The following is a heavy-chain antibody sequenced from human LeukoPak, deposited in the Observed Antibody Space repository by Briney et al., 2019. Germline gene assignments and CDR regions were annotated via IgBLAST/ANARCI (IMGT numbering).Heavy chain of an antibody. Sequence: GGSLRLSCAASGFTFSSYAMSWVRRAPGKGLEWVSAISGSGGSTYYADSVKGRFTISRDNSKNTLYLQMNSLRAEDTAVYYCAKGVRDCSGGSCYYYYYGMDVWGQGTTVTVSS. CDR1: GFTFSSYA. CDR3: AKGVRDCSGGSCYYYYYGMDV. D-gene: IGHD2-15*01. CDR2: ISGSGGST. V-gene: IGHV3-23*01. J-gene: IGHJ6*02.